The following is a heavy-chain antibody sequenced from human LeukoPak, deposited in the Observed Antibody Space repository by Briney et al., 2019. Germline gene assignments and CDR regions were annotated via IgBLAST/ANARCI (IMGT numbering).Heavy chain of an antibody. CDR3: ARAGYGSFFDY. Sequence: SETLSLTCSVSDGSINSYYWSWIRQPPGKGLEWIGYIYYSGSTNYNPSLKSRVTISVDTSKNQFSLKLSSVTAADTAVYYCARAGYGSFFDYWGQGTLVTVSS. J-gene: IGHJ4*02. V-gene: IGHV4-59*01. D-gene: IGHD3-10*01. CDR2: IYYSGST. CDR1: DGSINSYY.